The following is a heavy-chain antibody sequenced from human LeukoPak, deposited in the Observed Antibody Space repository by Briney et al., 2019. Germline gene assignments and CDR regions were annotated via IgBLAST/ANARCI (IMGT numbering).Heavy chain of an antibody. CDR3: ARDVDSSGYYYD. Sequence: SQTLSLTCAVSGGSISSGGYSWSWIRQPPGKGLEWIGYIYHSGSTYYNPSLKSRVTISEDRSKNQFSLKLSSVTAADTAVYYCARDVDSSGYYYDWGQGTLVTVSS. CDR1: GGSISSGGYS. V-gene: IGHV4-30-2*01. D-gene: IGHD3-22*01. CDR2: IYHSGST. J-gene: IGHJ4*02.